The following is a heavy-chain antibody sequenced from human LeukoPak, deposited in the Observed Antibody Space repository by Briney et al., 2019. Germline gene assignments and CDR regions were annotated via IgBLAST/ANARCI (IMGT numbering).Heavy chain of an antibody. D-gene: IGHD4-23*01. Sequence: ASVKVSCKASGGTFSSYAISWVRQAPGQGLEWMGGIIPIFGTANYAQKFQGRVTITTDESTSTAYMELSSLRSEDTAVYYCARAPVVTDPRRYYFDYRGQGTLVTVSS. CDR1: GGTFSSYA. V-gene: IGHV1-69*05. J-gene: IGHJ4*02. CDR3: ARAPVVTDPRRYYFDY. CDR2: IIPIFGTA.